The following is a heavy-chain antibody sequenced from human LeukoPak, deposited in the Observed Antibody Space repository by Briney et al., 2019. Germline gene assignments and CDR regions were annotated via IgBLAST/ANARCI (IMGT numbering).Heavy chain of an antibody. CDR1: GDSVPSNSAA. V-gene: IGHV6-1*01. CDR3: ARAASMTQGNNWFDP. D-gene: IGHD6-6*01. J-gene: IGHJ5*02. CDR2: TYYRSKWYN. Sequence: QTLSLTCAISGDSVPSNSAAGNWIRQSPSRGLEWRGRTYYRSKWYNDYAVSVKSRITINPDKSKNQFSLQLNSVPPEDTAVYYCARAASMTQGNNWFDPWGQGTLVTVSS.